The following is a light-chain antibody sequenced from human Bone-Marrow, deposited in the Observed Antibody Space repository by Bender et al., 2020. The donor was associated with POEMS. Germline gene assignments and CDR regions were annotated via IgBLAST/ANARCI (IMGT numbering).Light chain of an antibody. CDR1: DIGSKS. CDR3: QVFDFGDTQYV. CDR2: DDR. Sequence: YVLSQAPSVSVAPGQTARITCGGEDIGSKSVHWYQQKPGHVPVLVVYDDRDRPSGIPERFSGSNAGDTATLTISRVEPGDEADYYCQVFDFGDTQYVFGPGTKVTVL. J-gene: IGLJ1*01. V-gene: IGLV3-21*02.